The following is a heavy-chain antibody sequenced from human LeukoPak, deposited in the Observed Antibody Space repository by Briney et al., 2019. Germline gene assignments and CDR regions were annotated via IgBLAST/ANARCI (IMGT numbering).Heavy chain of an antibody. J-gene: IGHJ4*02. CDR1: GDSISSYY. D-gene: IGHD3-22*01. CDR3: ALWGYFDSSGRHF. CDR2: IYTSGST. Sequence: SETLSLTCTVSGDSISSYYWSWIRQPAGKGLGWIGRIYTSGSTNYNPSLKSRVTISVDTSKNQFSLNLNSVTAADTAVYYCALWGYFDSSGRHFWGQGTLVTVSS. V-gene: IGHV4-4*07.